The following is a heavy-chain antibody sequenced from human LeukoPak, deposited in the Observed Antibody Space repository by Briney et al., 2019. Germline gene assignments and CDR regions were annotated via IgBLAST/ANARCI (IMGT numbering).Heavy chain of an antibody. CDR1: GFIFGDYH. Sequence: GGSLRLSCAASGFIFGDYHMNWIRQAPGKGLQWVSYITSSGSITSYADSVKGRFTISRDNAKNSLYLQMNSLRAEDTAVYYCARGFGEAAASPDYWGQGTLVTVSS. CDR2: ITSSGSIT. D-gene: IGHD6-13*01. CDR3: ARGFGEAAASPDY. V-gene: IGHV3-11*04. J-gene: IGHJ4*02.